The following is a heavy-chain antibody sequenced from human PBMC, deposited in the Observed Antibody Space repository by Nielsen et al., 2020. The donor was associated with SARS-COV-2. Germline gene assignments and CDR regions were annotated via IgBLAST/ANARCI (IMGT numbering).Heavy chain of an antibody. V-gene: IGHV1-18*01. CDR2: ISAYNGNT. D-gene: IGHD2-21*01. CDR3: ARRWAYCGGDCSDY. CDR1: GYTFTSYG. J-gene: IGHJ4*02. Sequence: ASVNVSCKASGYTFTSYGISWVRQAPGQGLEWMGWISAYNGNTNYAQKLQGRVTMTTDTSTSTAYMELRSLRSDDTAVYYCARRWAYCGGDCSDYWGQGTLVTVSS.